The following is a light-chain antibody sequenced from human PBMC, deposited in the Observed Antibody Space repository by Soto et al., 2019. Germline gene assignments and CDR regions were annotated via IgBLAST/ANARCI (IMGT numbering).Light chain of an antibody. J-gene: IGKJ1*01. CDR2: GAS. V-gene: IGKV3-20*01. Sequence: EIVFTQSPATLSLSPAERATLSCRASQSVSTFLAWYQHKPGQAPRLLIYGASSRATGTPDRFSGSGSGTGFTLTISRLEPEDFAVYYCQQYGSSPCTFGQGTKVDI. CDR3: QQYGSSPCT. CDR1: QSVSTF.